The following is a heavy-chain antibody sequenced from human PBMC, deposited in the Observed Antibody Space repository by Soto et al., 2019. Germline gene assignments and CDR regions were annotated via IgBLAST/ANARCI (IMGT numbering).Heavy chain of an antibody. CDR1: GFTFSSYA. CDR2: ISYDGSNK. Sequence: QVQLVESGGGVVQPGRSLRLSCAASGFTFSSYAMHWVRQAPGKGLEWVAVISYDGSNKYYADSVKGRFTISRDNSKNTLYLQMNSLRAEDTAVYYCVRGGVVVIPSGDWFDPWGQGTLVTVSS. V-gene: IGHV3-30-3*01. J-gene: IGHJ5*02. CDR3: VRGGVVVIPSGDWFDP. D-gene: IGHD3-22*01.